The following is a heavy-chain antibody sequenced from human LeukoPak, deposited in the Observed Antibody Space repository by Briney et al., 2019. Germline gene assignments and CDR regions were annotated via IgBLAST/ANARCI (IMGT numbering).Heavy chain of an antibody. CDR1: GFTFSSYG. D-gene: IGHD2-15*01. CDR2: IRYDGSNK. CDR3: ARWRPSDY. J-gene: IGHJ4*02. V-gene: IGHV3-30*02. Sequence: PWGSLRLSCAASGFTFSSYGMYWVRQAPGKGLEWVAFIRYDGSNKYYADSVKGRFTVSRDNSKNTLYLQMNSLRAEDTAVYYCARWRPSDYWGQGTLVTVSS.